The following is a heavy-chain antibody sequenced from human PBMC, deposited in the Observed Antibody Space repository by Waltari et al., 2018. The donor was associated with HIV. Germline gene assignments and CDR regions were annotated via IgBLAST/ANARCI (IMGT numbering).Heavy chain of an antibody. Sequence: EVQLVESGGGLVKPGGSLRLSCAASGFTFSSYSMNWVRQAPGKGVEWVSSIGSSSSYIYYADSVNGRFTISRDNAKNSLYLQMNSLRAEDTAVYYCARDFWGGYYYGMDVWGQGTTVTVSS. CDR1: GFTFSSYS. J-gene: IGHJ6*02. D-gene: IGHD3-16*01. CDR3: ARDFWGGYYYGMDV. V-gene: IGHV3-21*01. CDR2: IGSSSSYI.